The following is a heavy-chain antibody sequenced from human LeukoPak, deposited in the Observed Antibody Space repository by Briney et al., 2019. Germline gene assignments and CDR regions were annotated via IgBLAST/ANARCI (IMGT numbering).Heavy chain of an antibody. D-gene: IGHD2-15*01. CDR2: IYSGGST. CDR3: ARDSELLRDAFDI. Sequence: PGGSLRLSCAASGSTVSSNYMSWVRQAPGKGLEWVSVIYSGGSTYYADSVKGRFTISRDNSKNTLYLQMNSLRAEDTAVYYCARDSELLRDAFDIWGQGTMVTVSS. J-gene: IGHJ3*02. CDR1: GSTVSSNY. V-gene: IGHV3-53*01.